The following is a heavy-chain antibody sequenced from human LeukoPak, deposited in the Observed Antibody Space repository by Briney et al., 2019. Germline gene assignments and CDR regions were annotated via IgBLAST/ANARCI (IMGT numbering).Heavy chain of an antibody. Sequence: SETLSLTCTVSGGSISSYYWSWIRQPPGKGLEWIGYIYYSGSTNYNPSLKSRVTISVDTSKNQFSLKLSSVTAADTAVYYCAGDQGYSYEFDYWGQGTLVTVSS. CDR1: GGSISSYY. J-gene: IGHJ4*02. CDR3: AGDQGYSYEFDY. CDR2: IYYSGST. D-gene: IGHD5-18*01. V-gene: IGHV4-59*01.